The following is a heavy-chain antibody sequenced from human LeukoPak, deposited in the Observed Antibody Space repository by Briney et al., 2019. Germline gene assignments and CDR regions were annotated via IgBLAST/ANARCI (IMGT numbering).Heavy chain of an antibody. Sequence: SETLSLTCAVYGGSFSGYYWSWIRQPPGKGLEWIGEINHSGSTNYNPSLKSRVTISVDTSKNQFSLKLSSVTAADTAVYYCARNSWVNMTPFDYWGQGTLVTVSS. J-gene: IGHJ4*02. CDR2: INHSGST. V-gene: IGHV4-34*01. CDR1: GGSFSGYY. D-gene: IGHD2/OR15-2a*01. CDR3: ARNSWVNMTPFDY.